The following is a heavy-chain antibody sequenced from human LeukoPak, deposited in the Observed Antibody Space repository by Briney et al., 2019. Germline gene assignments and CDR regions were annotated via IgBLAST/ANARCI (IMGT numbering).Heavy chain of an antibody. V-gene: IGHV1-2*02. CDR2: INPNSGGT. D-gene: IGHD5-18*01. CDR1: GYTFTGYY. CDR3: ATGYSYGTKDNWFDP. Sequence: ASVKVSCKASGYTFTGYYMHWVRQAPGQGLEWMGWINPNSGGTNYAQKFQGRVTMTRDTSISTAYMELSRLRSDDTAVYYCATGYSYGTKDNWFDPWGQGTLVTVSS. J-gene: IGHJ5*02.